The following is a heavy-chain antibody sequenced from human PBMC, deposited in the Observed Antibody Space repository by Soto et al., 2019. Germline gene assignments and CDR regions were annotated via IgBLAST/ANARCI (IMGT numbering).Heavy chain of an antibody. J-gene: IGHJ5*02. Sequence: GGSLRLSCAASGFTFSSYAMSWVRQAPGKGLEWVSAISGSGGSTYYADSVKGRFTISRDNSKNTLYLQMNSLRAEDTAVYYCAEHSSSWYDGWFDPWGQGTLVTVSS. CDR1: GFTFSSYA. CDR3: AEHSSSWYDGWFDP. V-gene: IGHV3-23*01. D-gene: IGHD6-13*01. CDR2: ISGSGGST.